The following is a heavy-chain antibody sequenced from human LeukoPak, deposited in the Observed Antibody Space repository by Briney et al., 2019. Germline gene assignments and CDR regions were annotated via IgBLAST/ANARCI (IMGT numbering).Heavy chain of an antibody. Sequence: QPGRSLRLSCAASGFTFDDYAMHWVRHAPGKGLEWVSGISWNSGSIGYADSVKGRFTISRDNAKSSLYLQMNSLRAEDTALYYCAKDIGPREYYFDYWGQGTLVTVSS. V-gene: IGHV3-9*01. CDR1: GFTFDDYA. CDR2: ISWNSGSI. CDR3: AKDIGPREYYFDY. J-gene: IGHJ4*02. D-gene: IGHD3-16*01.